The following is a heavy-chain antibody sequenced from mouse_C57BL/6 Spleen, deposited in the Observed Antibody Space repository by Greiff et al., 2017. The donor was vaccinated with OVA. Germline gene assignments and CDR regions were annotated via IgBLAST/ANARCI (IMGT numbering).Heavy chain of an antibody. CDR2: ISSGGDYI. CDR3: TRDPPYYYFDY. D-gene: IGHD1-1*01. Sequence: EVQVVESGEGLVKPGGSLKLSCAASGFTFSSYAMSWVRQTPEKRLEWVAYISSGGDYIYYADTVKGRFTISRDNARNTLYLQMSSLKSEDTAMYYCTRDPPYYYFDYWGQGTTLTVSS. V-gene: IGHV5-9-1*02. J-gene: IGHJ2*01. CDR1: GFTFSSYA.